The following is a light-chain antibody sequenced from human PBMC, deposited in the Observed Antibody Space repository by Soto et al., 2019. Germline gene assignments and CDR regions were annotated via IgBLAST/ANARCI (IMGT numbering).Light chain of an antibody. CDR2: DAS. V-gene: IGKV1-33*01. CDR3: QQYDNS. J-gene: IGKJ1*01. CDR1: QDISNY. Sequence: DIQMTQSPSSLSASVVDRVTITCQASQDISNYLNWYQQKPGKAPKLLIYDASNLETGVPSRFSGSGSGTDFTFTISSLQPEDIATYYCQQYDNSFGQGTKVDIK.